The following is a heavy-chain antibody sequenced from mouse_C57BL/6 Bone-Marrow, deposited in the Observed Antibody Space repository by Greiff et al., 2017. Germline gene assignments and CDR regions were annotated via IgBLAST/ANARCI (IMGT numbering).Heavy chain of an antibody. CDR2: ISDGGSYT. D-gene: IGHD1-1*01. Sequence: EVKLMESGGGLVKPGGSLKLSCAASGFTFSSYAMSWVRQTPEKRLEWVATISDGGSYTYYPDNVKGRFTISRDNAKNNLYLQISHLKSEDTAMYYCSREGDYGDSYWGQGTTLTVSS. CDR1: GFTFSSYA. J-gene: IGHJ2*01. CDR3: SREGDYGDSY. V-gene: IGHV5-4*01.